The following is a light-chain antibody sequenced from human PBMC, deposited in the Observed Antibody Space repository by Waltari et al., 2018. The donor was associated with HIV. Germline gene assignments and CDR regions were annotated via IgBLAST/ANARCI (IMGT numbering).Light chain of an antibody. CDR2: GAP. CDR3: QQTNYFPIT. V-gene: IGKV1D-12*01. Sequence: DIQMTQFPSSMSASLGDRVTITCRATQGISSWLAWYQQKPGKAPKLLISGAPILERGISSRFSGKGSGTDFTLTITSLQPEDVAIYYCQQTNYFPITFGQGTRLEIK. CDR1: QGISSW. J-gene: IGKJ5*01.